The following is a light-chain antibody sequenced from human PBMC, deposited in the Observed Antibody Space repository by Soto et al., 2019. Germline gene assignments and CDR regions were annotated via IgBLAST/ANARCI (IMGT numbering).Light chain of an antibody. J-gene: IGKJ1*01. V-gene: IGKV1-5*03. CDR3: QQYNSYST. CDR2: KAS. CDR1: QSIGGS. Sequence: IQMTQSPSTLSASIGDRVTITCRASQSIGGSLAWYQQKPGKAPKLLIYKASSLESGVPSRFSGSGSGTEFTLTISSLQPDDFATYYCQQYNSYSTFGQGTKVDIK.